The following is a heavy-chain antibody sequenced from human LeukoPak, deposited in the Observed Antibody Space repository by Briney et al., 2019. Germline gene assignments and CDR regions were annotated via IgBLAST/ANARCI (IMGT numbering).Heavy chain of an antibody. CDR1: GFTFSSYW. Sequence: GGSLRLSCAASGFTFSSYWMHWVRQAPGKGLVWVSRINNDGSSTSYADSVKGRFTISRDNAKNTLYLQMNSLRAEDTAVYYCARDSNWWGYYDSSGYYGANPPDYWGQGTLVTVSS. CDR3: ARDSNWWGYYDSSGYYGANPPDY. J-gene: IGHJ4*02. V-gene: IGHV3-74*01. D-gene: IGHD3-22*01. CDR2: INNDGSST.